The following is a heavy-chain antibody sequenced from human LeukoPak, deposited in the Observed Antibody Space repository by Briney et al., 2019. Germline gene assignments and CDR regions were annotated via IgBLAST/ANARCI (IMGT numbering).Heavy chain of an antibody. D-gene: IGHD3-3*01. J-gene: IGHJ4*02. Sequence: GGSLRLSCAASGFTFSSYVMSWVRQAPGKGLEWVSAISGSGGSTYYADSVKGRFTISRDNSKNTLYLQMNSLRAEDTAVYYCAKLGRGDFWSGYHDYWGQGTLVTVSS. V-gene: IGHV3-23*01. CDR2: ISGSGGST. CDR3: AKLGRGDFWSGYHDY. CDR1: GFTFSSYV.